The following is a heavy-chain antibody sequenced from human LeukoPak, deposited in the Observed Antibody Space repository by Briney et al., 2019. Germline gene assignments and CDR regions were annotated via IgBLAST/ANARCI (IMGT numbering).Heavy chain of an antibody. CDR2: IYYSGST. Sequence: SETLSLTCTVSGGSISSYYWSWIRQPPGKGLEWIGYIYYSGSTNYNPSLKSRVTISVDTSKNQFSLKLSSVTAADTAVYYCARDVISAAATHWYFDLWGRGTLVAVSS. V-gene: IGHV4-59*12. D-gene: IGHD6-13*01. CDR3: ARDVISAAATHWYFDL. J-gene: IGHJ2*01. CDR1: GGSISSYY.